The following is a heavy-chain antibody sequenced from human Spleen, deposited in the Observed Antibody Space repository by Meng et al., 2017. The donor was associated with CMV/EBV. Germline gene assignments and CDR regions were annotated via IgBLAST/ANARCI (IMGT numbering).Heavy chain of an antibody. Sequence: CEGSGCTFGDYKMSWVERVAGKGMEWVSRINWNGGSTGYADSVKGRFTISRDNAKNSLYLQMHSLRAEDTALYYCARERGGVGPFDSWGQGTLVTVSS. CDR1: GCTFGDYK. J-gene: IGHJ4*02. CDR2: INWNGGST. CDR3: ARERGGVGPFDS. D-gene: IGHD3-16*01. V-gene: IGHV3-20*04.